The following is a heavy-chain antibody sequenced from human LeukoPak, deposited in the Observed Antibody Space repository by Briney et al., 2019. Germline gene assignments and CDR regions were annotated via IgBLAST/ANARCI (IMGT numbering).Heavy chain of an antibody. CDR2: INPNSGGT. D-gene: IGHD6-13*01. V-gene: IGHV1-2*02. J-gene: IGHJ5*02. CDR3: ARDPQQLVFGFDP. Sequence: ASVKVSCKASGYTFTGYYMHWVRQAPGLGLEWMGWINPNSGGTNYAQKFQGRVTMTRDTSISTAYMELSRLRSDDTAVYYCARDPQQLVFGFDPWGQGTLVTVSS. CDR1: GYTFTGYY.